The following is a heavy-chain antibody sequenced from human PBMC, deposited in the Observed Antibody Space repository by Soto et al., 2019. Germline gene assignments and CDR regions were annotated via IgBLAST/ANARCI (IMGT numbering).Heavy chain of an antibody. J-gene: IGHJ6*02. CDR3: AGGDGGVAGKRYLYYYYYGMDV. D-gene: IGHD3-16*01. CDR2: IYYIGST. CDR1: GGSISSYY. V-gene: IGHV4-59*01. Sequence: SETLSLTCTVSGGSISSYYWGWIRQPPGKGLEWIGSIYYIGSTNYNPSLKSRVTISVDTSKNQFSLKLSSVTAAVTAVYSCAGGDGGVAGKRYLYYYYYGMDVWGQGTTVTVSS.